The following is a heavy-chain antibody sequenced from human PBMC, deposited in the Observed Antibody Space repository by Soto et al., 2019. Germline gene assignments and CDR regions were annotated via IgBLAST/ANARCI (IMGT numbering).Heavy chain of an antibody. CDR3: VDGYNSGYYGMDV. CDR1: GGTFSSYA. D-gene: IGHD5-12*01. Sequence: GASVKVSCKASGGTFSSYAISWVRQAPGQGLEWMGGIIPIFGTANYAQKFQGRVTITADESTSTAYMELSSLRSEDTAVYYCVDGYNSGYYGMDVWGQGTTVTVSS. V-gene: IGHV1-69*13. J-gene: IGHJ6*02. CDR2: IIPIFGTA.